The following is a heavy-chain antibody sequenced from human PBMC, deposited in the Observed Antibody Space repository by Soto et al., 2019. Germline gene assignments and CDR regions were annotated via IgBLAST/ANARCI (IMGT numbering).Heavy chain of an antibody. Sequence: GGSLRLSCAASGFTFSSYIMNWVRQAPGKGLEWVSYISSSSSTIYYADSVKGRVTISRDNAKNSLSLKMNSLSAEDTAVYYCARQFSYGSGSENNWFDPWGQGTLVTVSS. CDR3: ARQFSYGSGSENNWFDP. J-gene: IGHJ5*02. CDR1: GFTFSSYI. V-gene: IGHV3-48*01. CDR2: ISSSSSTI. D-gene: IGHD3-10*01.